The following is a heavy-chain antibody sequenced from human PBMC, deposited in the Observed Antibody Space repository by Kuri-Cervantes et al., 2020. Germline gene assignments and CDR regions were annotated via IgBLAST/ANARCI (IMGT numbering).Heavy chain of an antibody. CDR2: INHSGST. CDR1: GGSFSGYY. Sequence: SQTLSLTCAVYGGSFSGYYWSWIRQAPGKGLEWIGEINHSGSTNYNPSLKSRVTISVDTSKNQFSLKLSSVTAADTAVYYCARHGDPDWGFYYMDVWGKGTTVTVSS. J-gene: IGHJ6*03. V-gene: IGHV4-34*01. CDR3: ARHGDPDWGFYYMDV. D-gene: IGHD3-16*01.